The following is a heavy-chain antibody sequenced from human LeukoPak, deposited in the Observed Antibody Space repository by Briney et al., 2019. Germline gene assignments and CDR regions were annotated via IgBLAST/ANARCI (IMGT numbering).Heavy chain of an antibody. J-gene: IGHJ4*02. D-gene: IGHD6-19*01. CDR3: ATLPWVAVAALY. Sequence: PSETLSLTCTVSGGSISSSSYYWGWIRQPPGKGLEWIGSIYYSGSTYYNPSLKSRVTISVDTSKNQFSLKLSSVTAADTAVYYCATLPWVAVAALYWGQGTLVTVSS. CDR1: GGSISSSSYY. V-gene: IGHV4-39*01. CDR2: IYYSGST.